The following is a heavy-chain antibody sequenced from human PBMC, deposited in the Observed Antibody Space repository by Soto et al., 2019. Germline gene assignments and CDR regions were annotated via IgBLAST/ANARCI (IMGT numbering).Heavy chain of an antibody. CDR2: IKSKSDGGAT. D-gene: IGHD6-13*01. Sequence: GGSLRLSCAASGFTFRNAWMSWVRQAPGKGLEWVGRIKSKSDGGATDYATPVKGRFTISRDDSKNTLYLQMTSLKTDDTAVYFCSAYSSQLNFAYWGHGNLVTVSS. CDR3: SAYSSQLNFAY. V-gene: IGHV3-15*01. CDR1: GFTFRNAW. J-gene: IGHJ4*01.